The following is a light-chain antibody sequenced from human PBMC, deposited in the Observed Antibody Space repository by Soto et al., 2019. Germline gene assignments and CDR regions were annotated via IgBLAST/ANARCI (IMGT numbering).Light chain of an antibody. V-gene: IGKV3-11*01. CDR2: DAS. J-gene: IGKJ4*01. Sequence: EIVLTQSPVTLSLSPGERATLSCRASQSVSSYLAWYQQKPGQAPRLLIYDASKRATGIPARFSGSGSGTDFTLTISSLEPEDCGVYYCQERSKWPSTFGGGTKVEIK. CDR1: QSVSSY. CDR3: QERSKWPST.